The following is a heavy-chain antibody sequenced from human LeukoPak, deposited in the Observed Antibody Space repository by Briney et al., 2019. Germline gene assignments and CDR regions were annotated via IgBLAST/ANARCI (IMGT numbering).Heavy chain of an antibody. Sequence: SVKVSCKASGGTFSSYAISWVRQAPGQGLEWMGRIIPIFGTANHAQKFQGRVTITTDESTSTAYMELSSLRSEDTAVYYCARGDSSIIVGDTPFDYWGQGTLVTVSS. CDR2: IIPIFGTA. CDR3: ARGDSSIIVGDTPFDY. D-gene: IGHD1-26*01. J-gene: IGHJ4*02. CDR1: GGTFSSYA. V-gene: IGHV1-69*05.